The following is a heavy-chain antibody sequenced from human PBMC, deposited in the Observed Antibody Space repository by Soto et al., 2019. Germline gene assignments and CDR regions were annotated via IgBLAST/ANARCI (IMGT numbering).Heavy chain of an antibody. Sequence: EVQLVESGGGLVQPGGSLRLSCAASGFTFSSYWMHWVRQAPGKGLVWVSRIKSDGSGTYYADSVKGRLTISRDNAKNTLSLQMNSLRAEDTAVYYCARGDGDYYDGNGYLGRHWGQGTLVTVSS. CDR1: GFTFSSYW. V-gene: IGHV3-74*01. J-gene: IGHJ4*02. CDR3: ARGDGDYYDGNGYLGRH. CDR2: IKSDGSGT. D-gene: IGHD3-22*01.